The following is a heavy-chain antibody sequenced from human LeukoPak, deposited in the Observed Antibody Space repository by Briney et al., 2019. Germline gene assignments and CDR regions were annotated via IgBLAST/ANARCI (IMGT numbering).Heavy chain of an antibody. CDR3: ARDASKPRYSSSWYWFDP. D-gene: IGHD6-13*01. CDR2: INPNSGGT. CDR1: GYTFTGYY. V-gene: IGHV1-2*02. J-gene: IGHJ5*02. Sequence: GASVKVSCKASGYTFTGYYMHWVRQAPGQGLEWMGWINPNSGGTNYAQKFQGRVTMTRDTSISTAYMELSRLRSDDTAVYYCARDASKPRYSSSWYWFDPWGQGTLVTVSS.